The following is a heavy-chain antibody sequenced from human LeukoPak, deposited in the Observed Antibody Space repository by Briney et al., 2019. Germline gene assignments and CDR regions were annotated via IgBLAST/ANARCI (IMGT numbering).Heavy chain of an antibody. V-gene: IGHV4-59*12. J-gene: IGHJ4*02. Sequence: PSETLSLTCTVSGGSISSYYWSWIRQPPGKGLEWSGYIYYSGSTNYNPSLKSRVTISVDTSKNQFSLKLSSVTAADTAVYYCARVVVVAAMNFDYWGQGTLVTVSS. D-gene: IGHD2-15*01. CDR1: GGSISSYY. CDR2: IYYSGST. CDR3: ARVVVVAAMNFDY.